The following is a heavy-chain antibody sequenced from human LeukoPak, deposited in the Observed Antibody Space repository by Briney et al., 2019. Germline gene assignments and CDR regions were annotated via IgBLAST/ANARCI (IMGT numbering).Heavy chain of an antibody. CDR1: GGSISSYY. V-gene: IGHV4-59*08. CDR3: ARHPYPNYFDY. D-gene: IGHD2-2*02. J-gene: IGHJ4*02. Sequence: PSETLSLTCTVSGGSISSYYWSWIRQPPGKGLEWIGYIYYSGSTDYNPSLKSRVTISVDTSKNQFSLKLSSVTAADTAVYYCARHPYPNYFDYWGQGTLVTVSS. CDR2: IYYSGST.